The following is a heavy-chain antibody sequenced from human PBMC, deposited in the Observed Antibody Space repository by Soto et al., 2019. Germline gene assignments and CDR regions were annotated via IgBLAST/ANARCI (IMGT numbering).Heavy chain of an antibody. CDR2: IYYSGST. D-gene: IGHD6-13*01. V-gene: IGHV4-39*01. CDR3: ARHKGYSSSWYDY. CDR1: GGSISSSSYY. Sequence: SETLSLTCTVSGGSISSSSYYWGWIRQPPGKGLEWIGSIYYSGSTYYNPSLKSRVTISVDTSKNQFSLKLSSVTAADTAVYYCARHKGYSSSWYDYWGQGTLVTVSS. J-gene: IGHJ4*02.